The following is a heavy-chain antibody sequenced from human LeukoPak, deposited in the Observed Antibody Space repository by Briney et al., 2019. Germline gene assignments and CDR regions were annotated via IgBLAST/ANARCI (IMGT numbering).Heavy chain of an antibody. V-gene: IGHV4-39*01. CDR2: IYYSGST. J-gene: IGHJ4*02. CDR1: GGSISSSSYY. CDR3: ARARHYYDSSGYGFDY. D-gene: IGHD3-22*01. Sequence: SETLSLTCTVSGGSISSSSYYWGWIRQPPGKGLEWIGSIYYSGSTYYNPSLKSRVTISVDTSKNQFSLKLSSVTAADTAVYYCARARHYYDSSGYGFDYWGQGTLVTVSS.